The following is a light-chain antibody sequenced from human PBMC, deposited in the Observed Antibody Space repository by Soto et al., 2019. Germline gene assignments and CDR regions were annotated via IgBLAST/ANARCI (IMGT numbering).Light chain of an antibody. CDR3: CSSGGSPTYV. J-gene: IGLJ1*01. Sequence: QSVLTQPPSVSGAPGQRVTISCTGSSSNIGAGYDVHWYQQRPGTAPKLLIYGNKNRPSGVPDRFSGSKSGTSASLAITGLQAEDEADYYCCSSGGSPTYVFGTGTKVTVL. CDR2: GNK. V-gene: IGLV1-40*01. CDR1: SSNIGAGYD.